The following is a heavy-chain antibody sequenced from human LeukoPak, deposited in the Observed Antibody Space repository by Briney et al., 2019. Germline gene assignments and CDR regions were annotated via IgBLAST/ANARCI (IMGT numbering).Heavy chain of an antibody. V-gene: IGHV3-30*04. Sequence: GRSLRLSCSASGFTFSSYAMHWVRHAPGKGLEWVEVISYDGSNKYYADSVKGRFTISRDNSKNTLYLQMNSLRAEDTAVYYCARDIGPLDLDVLVYWGQGTLVTVSS. CDR3: ARDIGPLDLDVLVY. J-gene: IGHJ4*02. CDR2: ISYDGSNK. D-gene: IGHD6-6*01. CDR1: GFTFSSYA.